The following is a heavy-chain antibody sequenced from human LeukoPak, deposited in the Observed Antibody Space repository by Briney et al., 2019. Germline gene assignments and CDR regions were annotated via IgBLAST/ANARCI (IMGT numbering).Heavy chain of an antibody. CDR3: ARSFSDRFYFEH. CDR2: IYYSGST. CDR1: GGSISSSSYY. V-gene: IGHV4-39*01. J-gene: IGHJ4*02. D-gene: IGHD1-14*01. Sequence: PSETLSLTCTVSGGSISSSSYYWGWIRQPPGKGLEWIGSIYYSGSTYYNPSLKSRVTISVDTSKNQFSLKLSSVTAADTAVYYCARSFSDRFYFEHWGQGALVTVSS.